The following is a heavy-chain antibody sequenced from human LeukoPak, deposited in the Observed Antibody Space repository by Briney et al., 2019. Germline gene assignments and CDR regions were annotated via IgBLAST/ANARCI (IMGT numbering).Heavy chain of an antibody. Sequence: SVKVSCKASGGTFSDHAINWVRQAPGRGLEWMGGLFPISGPANYAQKFQGRVTLTADTSTDTAYMELSSLRSEDTAVYYCATNYYDSSGYYSRWGQGTLVTVSS. CDR2: LFPISGPA. D-gene: IGHD3-22*01. CDR1: GGTFSDHA. V-gene: IGHV1-69*06. CDR3: ATNYYDSSGYYSR. J-gene: IGHJ4*02.